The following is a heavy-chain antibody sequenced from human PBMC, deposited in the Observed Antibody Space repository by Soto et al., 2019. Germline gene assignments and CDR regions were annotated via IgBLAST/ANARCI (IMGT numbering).Heavy chain of an antibody. D-gene: IGHD1-1*01. J-gene: IGHJ5*02. V-gene: IGHV4-34*01. CDR1: GGSFSGYY. CDR3: ATTNWNHNWFDP. Sequence: LSLTCAVFGGSFSGYYWSWIRQPPGKGLEWIGDINHRGSTNYNPSLKSRVTISVDTSKNQFSLKLSSVTASDTAVYFCATTNWNHNWFDPWGQGTLVTVSS. CDR2: INHRGST.